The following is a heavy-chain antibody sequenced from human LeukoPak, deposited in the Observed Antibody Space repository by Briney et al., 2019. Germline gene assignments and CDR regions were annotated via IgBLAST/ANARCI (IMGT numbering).Heavy chain of an antibody. CDR3: ARDRYYYGSGSYSDNYYYYYGMDV. CDR2: ISSSSSYI. CDR1: GFTFSNYE. Sequence: PGGSLRLSCVASGFTFSNYEMNWVRQAPGKGLEWVSSISSSSSYIYYADSVKGRFTISRDNAKNSLYLQMNSLRAEDTAVYYCARDRYYYGSGSYSDNYYYYYGMDVWGRGTTVTVSS. D-gene: IGHD3-10*01. J-gene: IGHJ6*02. V-gene: IGHV3-21*01.